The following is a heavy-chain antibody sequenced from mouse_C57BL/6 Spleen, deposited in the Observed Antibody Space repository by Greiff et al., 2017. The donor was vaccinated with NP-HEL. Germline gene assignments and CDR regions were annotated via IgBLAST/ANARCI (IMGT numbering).Heavy chain of an antibody. V-gene: IGHV1-72*01. J-gene: IGHJ1*03. CDR1: GYTFTSYW. Sequence: QVQLQQPGAELVKPGASVKLSCKASGYTFTSYWMHWVKQRPGRGLEWIGRIDPNSGGTKYNEKFKSKATLTVDKPSSTAYMQLSSLTSEESAVYYCARAYVYGIGPDVWGTGAPVTVSS. CDR3: ARAYVYGIGPDV. D-gene: IGHD2-2*01. CDR2: IDPNSGGT.